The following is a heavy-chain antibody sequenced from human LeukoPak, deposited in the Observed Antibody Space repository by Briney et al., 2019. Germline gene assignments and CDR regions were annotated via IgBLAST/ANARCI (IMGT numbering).Heavy chain of an antibody. D-gene: IGHD2-2*01. CDR1: GGTFSSYA. CDR3: ARGPFGCSSTSCYGDWYFDL. CDR2: IIPIFGTA. Sequence: VASVKVSCKASGGTFSSYAISWVRQSPGQGLEWMGGIIPIFGTANYAQKFQGRVTITTDESTSTAYMELSSLRSEDTAVYYCARGPFGCSSTSCYGDWYFDLWGRGTLVTVSS. V-gene: IGHV1-69*05. J-gene: IGHJ2*01.